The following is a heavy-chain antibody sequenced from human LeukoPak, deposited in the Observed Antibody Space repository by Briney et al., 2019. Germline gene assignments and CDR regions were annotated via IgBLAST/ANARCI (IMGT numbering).Heavy chain of an antibody. J-gene: IGHJ4*02. CDR1: GFTFSSYG. CDR2: ISYDGSNK. Sequence: GGSLRLSCAASGFTFSSYGMHWVRQAPGKGLEWVAVISYDGSNKYYADSVKGRFTISRDNSKNTLYLQMNSLRAEDTAVYNCAKDLVMAAAGTDYFDYWGQGTLVTVSS. CDR3: AKDLVMAAAGTDYFDY. V-gene: IGHV3-30*18. D-gene: IGHD6-13*01.